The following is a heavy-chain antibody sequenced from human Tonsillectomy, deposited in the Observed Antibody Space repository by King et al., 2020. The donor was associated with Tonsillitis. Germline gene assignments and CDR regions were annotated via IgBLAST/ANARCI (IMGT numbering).Heavy chain of an antibody. Sequence: VQLVESGGGVVQPGRSLRLSCAASGFTFRSYAMHWVRQAPGKGLQWVAVISDDGNHKDYADSVKGRFTISRDNSKNTLFLQLNSLRPEDTAVYFCARPPAYYFGSDVYFEFWDQGTLVTVSS. D-gene: IGHD3-10*01. CDR3: ARPPAYYFGSDVYFEF. CDR2: ISDDGNHK. J-gene: IGHJ4*02. CDR1: GFTFRSYA. V-gene: IGHV3-30-3*01.